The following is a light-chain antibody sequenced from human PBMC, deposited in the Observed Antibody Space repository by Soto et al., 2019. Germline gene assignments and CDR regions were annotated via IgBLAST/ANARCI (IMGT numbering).Light chain of an antibody. J-gene: IGLJ3*02. CDR1: SGDVGGHNF. Sequence: QSALNQPPSASGSPGQSVTISCTGTSGDVGGHNFVSWYQFHPGKAPKLIIYEVSKRPSGVPNRFSGSKSDNTASLTVSGLQAEDEADYFCSSYAGTNKVFGGGTKVTV. V-gene: IGLV2-8*01. CDR3: SSYAGTNKV. CDR2: EVS.